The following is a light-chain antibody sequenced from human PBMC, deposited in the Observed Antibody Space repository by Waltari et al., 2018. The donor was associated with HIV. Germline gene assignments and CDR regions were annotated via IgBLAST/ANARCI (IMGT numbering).Light chain of an antibody. Sequence: QSALTQPPSASGSPGQSVTISCTGSSSDVGGYNYVSWYQQHPGKAPKVLIYEVSKRPSGVSDRFSGSKSGNTASLTVSGLQADDEADYYCSSHAGRNGVVFGGGTKLTVL. CDR3: SSHAGRNGVV. CDR2: EVS. V-gene: IGLV2-8*01. CDR1: SSDVGGYNY. J-gene: IGLJ2*01.